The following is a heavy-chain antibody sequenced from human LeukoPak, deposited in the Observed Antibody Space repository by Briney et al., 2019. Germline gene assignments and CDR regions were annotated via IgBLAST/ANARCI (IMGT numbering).Heavy chain of an antibody. CDR3: ARLGTGGYFDC. J-gene: IGHJ4*02. CDR2: IYYSGST. D-gene: IGHD1-1*01. CDR1: GGSISSYY. V-gene: IGHV4-59*08. Sequence: SETLSLTCTVSGGSISSYYWSWIRQPPGKGLEWIGYIYYSGSTNYNPSLKSRVTISVDTSKNQFSLKLSSVTAADTAVYYCARLGTGGYFDCWGQGTLVTVSS.